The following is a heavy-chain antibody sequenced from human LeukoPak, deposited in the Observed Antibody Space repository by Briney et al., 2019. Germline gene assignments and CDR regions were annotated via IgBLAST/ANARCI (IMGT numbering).Heavy chain of an antibody. CDR1: GGTLSSYA. Sequence: ASVNVSCTASGGTLSSYAISWVRQAPGQGLEWMGGIIPIFGTANYAQKFQGRVTITADESTSTAYMELSSLRSEDTAVYYCARCDLVGSHRAARGGFYYYYYMDVWGKGTTVTVSS. CDR3: ARCDLVGSHRAARGGFYYYYYMDV. V-gene: IGHV1-69*13. CDR2: IIPIFGTA. D-gene: IGHD6-6*01. J-gene: IGHJ6*03.